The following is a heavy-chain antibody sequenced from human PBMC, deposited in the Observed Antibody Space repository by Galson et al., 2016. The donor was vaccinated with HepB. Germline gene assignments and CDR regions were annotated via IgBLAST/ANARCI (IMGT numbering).Heavy chain of an antibody. V-gene: IGHV3-74*01. CDR3: AREGEPGYCTNGVCYSSDLDC. CDR1: GFTFSSYW. D-gene: IGHD2-8*01. J-gene: IGHJ4*02. Sequence: SLRLSCAASGFTFSSYWMHWVRQAPGKGLVWVSRINSDGSSTSYADSVKGRFTISRDNAKNTLYLQMNSLRAEDTAVYYCAREGEPGYCTNGVCYSSDLDCWGQETLVTVSS. CDR2: INSDGSST.